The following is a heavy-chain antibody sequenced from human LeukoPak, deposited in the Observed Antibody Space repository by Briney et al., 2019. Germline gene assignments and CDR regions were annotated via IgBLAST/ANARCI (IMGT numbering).Heavy chain of an antibody. CDR1: GFTFSGYG. CDR2: ISYDGSNK. V-gene: IGHV3-30*18. D-gene: IGHD6-19*01. Sequence: PGRSLRLSCAASGFTFSGYGMHWVRQAPGKGLEWVAVISYDGSNKYYADSVKGRFTISRDNSKNTLYLQMNSLRAEDTAVYYCAKDGWLAAEYYFDYWGQGTLVTVSS. J-gene: IGHJ4*02. CDR3: AKDGWLAAEYYFDY.